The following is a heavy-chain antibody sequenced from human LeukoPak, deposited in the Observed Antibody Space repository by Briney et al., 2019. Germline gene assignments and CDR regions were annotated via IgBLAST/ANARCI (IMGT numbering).Heavy chain of an antibody. D-gene: IGHD1-26*01. V-gene: IGHV2-70*04. CDR2: IDWDDDK. CDR3: ARTSLGAFDY. J-gene: IGHJ4*02. CDR1: GFSLSTSGMR. Sequence: SGPALVKPTQTLALTCTFSGFSLSTSGMRVSWIRQPPGKALEWLARIDWDDDKFYSTSLKTRLTISKDTSKNEVVLTMTNMDPVDTATYYCARTSLGAFDYWGQGTLVIVSS.